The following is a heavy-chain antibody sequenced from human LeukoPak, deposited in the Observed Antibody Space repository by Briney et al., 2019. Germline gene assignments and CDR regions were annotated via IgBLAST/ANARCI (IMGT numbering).Heavy chain of an antibody. CDR2: ISAYNGNT. J-gene: IGHJ5*02. V-gene: IGHV1-18*01. CDR1: GYTFTSYG. CDR3: ARDYYGSGSYYVFNWFDP. Sequence: ASVKVSCKASGYTFTSYGISWVRQAPGQGLEWMGWISAYNGNTNYAQKLQGRVTMTTDTSTSTAYMELRSLRSDDTAVYYCARDYYGSGSYYVFNWFDPWGQGTLVTVSS. D-gene: IGHD3-10*01.